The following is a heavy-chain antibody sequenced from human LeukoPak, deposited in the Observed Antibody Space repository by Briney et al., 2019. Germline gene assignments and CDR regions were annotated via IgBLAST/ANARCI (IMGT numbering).Heavy chain of an antibody. Sequence: GGSLRLSCAASGFTFSSYVMHWVRQAPGKGLEWVAIISYDGSNEYYADSVKGRFTISRDNAKNSLFLQMNSLRAEDTAVYYCARVLRYCSGGNCYSGGLGYMDVWGKGTTVTISS. V-gene: IGHV3-30*04. D-gene: IGHD2-15*01. CDR3: ARVLRYCSGGNCYSGGLGYMDV. CDR2: ISYDGSNE. CDR1: GFTFSSYV. J-gene: IGHJ6*03.